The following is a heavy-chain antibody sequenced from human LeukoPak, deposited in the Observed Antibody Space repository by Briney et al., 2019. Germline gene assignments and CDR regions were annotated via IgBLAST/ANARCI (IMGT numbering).Heavy chain of an antibody. CDR3: ARQGIQPYDAFDI. D-gene: IGHD2-2*01. J-gene: IGHJ3*02. CDR2: IYYSGST. CDR1: GGSISSYY. V-gene: IGHV4-59*08. Sequence: SETLSLTCTVSGGSISSYYWSWIRQPPGKGLEWIGYIYYSGSTNYNPSLKSRVTISVDTSKNQFSLKLSSVTAADTAVYYCARQGIQPYDAFDIWGQGTMVTVSS.